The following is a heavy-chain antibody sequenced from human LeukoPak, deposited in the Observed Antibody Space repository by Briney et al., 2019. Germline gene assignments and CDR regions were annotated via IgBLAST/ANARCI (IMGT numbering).Heavy chain of an antibody. J-gene: IGHJ6*04. CDR3: ARDIITMVRGVIGAMDV. CDR2: IIPIFGTA. V-gene: IGHV1-69*13. CDR1: GGTLNSYV. Sequence: SVTVTCKASGGTLNSYVISWVRQAPGQGLEWMGGIIPIFGTANYAQKFQGRVTITADESTSTAYMELSSLRSEDTAVYYCARDIITMVRGVIGAMDVWGKGTTVTISS. D-gene: IGHD3-10*01.